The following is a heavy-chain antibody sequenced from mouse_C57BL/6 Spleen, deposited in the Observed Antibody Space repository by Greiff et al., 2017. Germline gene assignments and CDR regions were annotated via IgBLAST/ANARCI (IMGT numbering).Heavy chain of an antibody. Sequence: QVQLQQSGPELVKPGASVKISCKASGYAFSSSWMNWVKQRPGKGLEWIGRIYPGDGDTNYNGKFKGKATLTADKSSSTAYVQLSSLTSEDSAVYFCAHGGNPAWFAYWGQGTLVTVSA. CDR3: AHGGNPAWFAY. CDR2: IYPGDGDT. CDR1: GYAFSSSW. J-gene: IGHJ3*01. V-gene: IGHV1-82*01. D-gene: IGHD2-1*01.